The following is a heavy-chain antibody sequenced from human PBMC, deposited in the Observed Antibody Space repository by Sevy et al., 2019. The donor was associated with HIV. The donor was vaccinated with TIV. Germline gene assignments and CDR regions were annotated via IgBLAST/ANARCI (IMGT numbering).Heavy chain of an antibody. CDR3: ARVPTYYYGSRTYFDY. D-gene: IGHD3-10*01. CDR1: GYSFASYG. V-gene: IGHV1-18*01. CDR2: IGVYNGNA. Sequence: ASLKVSCKASGYSFASYGITWVRQAPGQWLEWMGWIGVYNGNANSAQKLQGRVTMTTDTSTSTAYMELSSLRSDDTAVYYCARVPTYYYGSRTYFDYWGQGTLVTVSS. J-gene: IGHJ4*02.